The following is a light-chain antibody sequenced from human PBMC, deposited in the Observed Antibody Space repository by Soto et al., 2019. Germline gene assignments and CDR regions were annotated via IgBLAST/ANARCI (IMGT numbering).Light chain of an antibody. CDR1: QSVSSN. CDR2: GAS. CDR3: QQYNQWPRYR. Sequence: EIVMTQSPATLSVSPGERATLSCRASQSVSSNLAWYQQKPGQAPRLLIYGASSRATGIPARFSGSGSGTEFTLTIRSLQSEDFAVYYCQQYNQWPRYRFGLGTQLEIK. V-gene: IGKV3-15*01. J-gene: IGKJ2*03.